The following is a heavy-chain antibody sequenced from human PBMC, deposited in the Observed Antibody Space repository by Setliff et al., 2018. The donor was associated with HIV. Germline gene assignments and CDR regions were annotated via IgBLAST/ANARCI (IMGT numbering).Heavy chain of an antibody. J-gene: IGHJ4*02. CDR3: ARYNFRRGYWDYFDY. Sequence: SGPTLVNPTETLTLTCTVSGFSLSNTRMGVSWIRQPPGKALEWLAHIFPNDEKSYSASLKSRVTISEDTPKSQVVLTMTNMDPLETATYFCARYNFRRGYWDYFDYWGQGTQVTVSS. CDR2: IFPNDEK. V-gene: IGHV2-26*01. D-gene: IGHD3-3*01. CDR1: GFSLSNTRMG.